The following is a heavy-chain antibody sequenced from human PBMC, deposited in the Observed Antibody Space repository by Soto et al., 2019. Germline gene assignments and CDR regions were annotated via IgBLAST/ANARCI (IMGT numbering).Heavy chain of an antibody. J-gene: IGHJ6*02. V-gene: IGHV1-8*01. CDR1: GYTFTSYD. Sequence: GASVKVSFKASGYTFTSYDINWVRQATGQGLEWMGWMNPNSGNTGYAQKFQGRVTMTRNTSISTAYMELSSLRSEDTAVYYCARSNYEGHYYYYGMDVWGQGTTVTVSS. D-gene: IGHD4-4*01. CDR3: ARSNYEGHYYYYGMDV. CDR2: MNPNSGNT.